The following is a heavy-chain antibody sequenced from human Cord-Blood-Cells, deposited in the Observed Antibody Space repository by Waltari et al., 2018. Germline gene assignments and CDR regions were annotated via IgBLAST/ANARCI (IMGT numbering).Heavy chain of an antibody. CDR1: GFTVSSNY. CDR3: ARELQYDAFDI. CDR2: IYSGGST. Sequence: EVQLVESGGGLIQPGGSLRLSCTASGFTVSSNYMSWVRQAPGKGLEWVSVIYSGGSTYYADSVKGRFTISRDNSKNTQYLQMNSLRAEDTAVYYCARELQYDAFDIWGQGTMVTVSS. D-gene: IGHD4-4*01. V-gene: IGHV3-53*01. J-gene: IGHJ3*02.